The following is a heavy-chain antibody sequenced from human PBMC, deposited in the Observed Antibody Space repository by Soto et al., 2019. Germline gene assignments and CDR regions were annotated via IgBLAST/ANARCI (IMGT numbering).Heavy chain of an antibody. CDR2: ISSSSSTI. CDR3: ARDYYDSSGYYSLDY. D-gene: IGHD3-22*01. J-gene: IGHJ4*02. V-gene: IGHV3-48*02. CDR1: GFTFSSYS. Sequence: VQLVESGGGLVQPGGSLRLSCAASGFTFSSYSMNWVRQAPGKGLEWVSYISSSSSTIYYADSVKGRFTISRDNAKNSLYLQMNSLRDEDTAVYYCARDYYDSSGYYSLDYWGQGTLVTVSS.